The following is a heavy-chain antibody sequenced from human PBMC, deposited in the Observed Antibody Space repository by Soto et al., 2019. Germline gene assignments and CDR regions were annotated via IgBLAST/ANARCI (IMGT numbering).Heavy chain of an antibody. D-gene: IGHD3-10*01. V-gene: IGHV5-51*01. CDR1: GYSFTSYW. Sequence: GESLKISCKGSGYSFTSYWIGWVRQMPGKGLEWMGIIYPGDSDTRYSLSFQGQVTISADKSISTAYLQWSSLKASDTAMYYCARHYGSEPYYYYYYGMDVWGQGTTVTVSS. J-gene: IGHJ6*02. CDR2: IYPGDSDT. CDR3: ARHYGSEPYYYYYYGMDV.